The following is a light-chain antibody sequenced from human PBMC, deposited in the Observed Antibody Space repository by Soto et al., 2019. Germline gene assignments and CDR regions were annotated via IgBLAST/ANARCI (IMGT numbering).Light chain of an antibody. Sequence: DIQLTQSPSFLSASVGDRVTITCRASQDVSDYLAWYQHAPGKAPNLLIYAAYTLQSGVPSRFSGSGSGTEFSLTITSLQPEDFATYYCQQYNSYSLTFGGGTKVEIK. CDR2: AAY. CDR1: QDVSDY. CDR3: QQYNSYSLT. V-gene: IGKV1-9*01. J-gene: IGKJ4*01.